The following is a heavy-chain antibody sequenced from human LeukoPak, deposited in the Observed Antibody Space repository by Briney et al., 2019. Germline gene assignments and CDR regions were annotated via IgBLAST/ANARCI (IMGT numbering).Heavy chain of an antibody. CDR1: GFTFSSYW. D-gene: IGHD3-3*01. CDR2: IKQDGSEK. CDR3: ASAYYDFWSGYYGY. J-gene: IGHJ4*02. V-gene: IGHV3-7*01. Sequence: GGSLRLSRAASGFTFSSYWMSWVRQAPGKGLEWVANIKQDGSEKYYVDSVKGRFTIPRDNAKNSLYLQMNSLRAEDTAVYYCASAYYDFWSGYYGYWGQGTLVTVSS.